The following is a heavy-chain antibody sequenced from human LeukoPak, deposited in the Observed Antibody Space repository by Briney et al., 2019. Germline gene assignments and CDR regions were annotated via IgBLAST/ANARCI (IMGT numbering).Heavy chain of an antibody. CDR3: ARDVGGSFDY. V-gene: IGHV3-7*01. Sequence: GGSLRLSCAASGFSFSTFWMAWVRQAPGKGLEWVANIKEDESAKHQADSVKGRFTIFRDNAKNSVYLQMNSLRGEDTAVYYCARDVGGSFDYWGQGTLVTVSS. CDR1: GFSFSTFW. D-gene: IGHD1-26*01. J-gene: IGHJ4*02. CDR2: IKEDESAK.